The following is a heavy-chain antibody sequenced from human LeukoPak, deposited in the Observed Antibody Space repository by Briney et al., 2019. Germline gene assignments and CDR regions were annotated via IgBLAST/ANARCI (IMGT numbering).Heavy chain of an antibody. CDR1: GGTFSSYA. CDR2: IIPILGIA. Sequence: ASVKVSCKASGGTFSSYAISWVRQAPGQWLEWMGRIIPILGIANYAQKFQGRVTITADKSTSTAYMELSSLRSEDTAVYYCARLVGAAAGRGVDYWGQGTLVTVSS. CDR3: ARLVGAAAGRGVDY. V-gene: IGHV1-69*04. J-gene: IGHJ4*02. D-gene: IGHD6-13*01.